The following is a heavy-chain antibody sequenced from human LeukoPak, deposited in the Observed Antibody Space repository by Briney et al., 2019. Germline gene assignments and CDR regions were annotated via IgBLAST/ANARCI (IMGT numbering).Heavy chain of an antibody. CDR1: GYTFTSYG. J-gene: IGHJ3*02. CDR3: ARRVRYCSSTSCYSDDAFDI. Sequence: ASVKVSCKASGYTFTSYGISWVRQAPGQGLEWMGWISAYNGNTNYAQKLQGRVTMTTDTSTSTAYMELRSLRSDDTAVYYCARRVRYCSSTSCYSDDAFDIWAKGQWSPSLQ. CDR2: ISAYNGNT. D-gene: IGHD2-2*02. V-gene: IGHV1-18*01.